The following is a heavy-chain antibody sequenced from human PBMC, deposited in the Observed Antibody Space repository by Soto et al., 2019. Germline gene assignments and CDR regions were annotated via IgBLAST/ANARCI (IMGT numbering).Heavy chain of an antibody. J-gene: IGHJ4*02. Sequence: EVQLVESGGGLVQPGWSLRLSCAASGVSISSYWMHCIRQVPGKGLLWVSRINGDGDYTNYADSVKGRFTSSRENAMNTLYLQMNSLRAEHTAVYYCARERGGYASDVWGQGPLVSVSP. CDR1: GVSISSYW. V-gene: IGHV3-74*01. CDR3: ARERGGYASDV. CDR2: INGDGDYT. D-gene: IGHD3-16*01.